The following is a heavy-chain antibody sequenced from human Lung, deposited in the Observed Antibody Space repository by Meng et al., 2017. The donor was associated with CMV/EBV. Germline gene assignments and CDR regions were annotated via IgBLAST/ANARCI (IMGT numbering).Heavy chain of an antibody. J-gene: IGHJ4*02. CDR2: IYHSGST. CDR3: ARVGQWLPIDY. D-gene: IGHD6-19*01. V-gene: IGHV4-4*02. CDR1: GGSFSSGNW. Sequence: QVQLEEPGPGLVKPSGTLALTCAVPGGSFSSGNWWSWLRQPPGKGLERIGEIYHSGSTNYNPSLKSRVTISVDKSKNQFSLNLSSVTAADTAVYYCARVGQWLPIDYWGQGTLVTVSS.